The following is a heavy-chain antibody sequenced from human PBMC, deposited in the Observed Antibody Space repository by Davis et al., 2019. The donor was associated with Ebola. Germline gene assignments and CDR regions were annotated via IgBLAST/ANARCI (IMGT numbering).Heavy chain of an antibody. CDR1: GLAFGDHG. V-gene: IGHV3-20*04. CDR2: INWNGANT. D-gene: IGHD3-16*01. J-gene: IGHJ4*02. Sequence: GGSLRLSCAASGLAFGDHGMSWVRQAPGKGLEWVSTINWNGANTGYADSVKGRFTISRDNSKNTVDLQMNSLRAEDTAVYYCAKDDMGLQPDYWGQGTLVSVSS. CDR3: AKDDMGLQPDY.